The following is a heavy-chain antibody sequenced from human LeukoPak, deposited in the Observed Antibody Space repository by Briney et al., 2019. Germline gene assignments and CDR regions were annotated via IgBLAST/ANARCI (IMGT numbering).Heavy chain of an antibody. J-gene: IGHJ4*02. CDR2: IYYSGST. CDR3: ARVGDSSGYYLYYFDY. D-gene: IGHD3-22*01. Sequence: SETLSLTCTVSGGSISSYYWSWIRQPPGKGLEWIGYIYYSGSTNYNPSLKSRVTISVDTSKYQFSLKLSSVTAADTAVYYCARVGDSSGYYLYYFDYWGQGTLVTVSS. V-gene: IGHV4-59*01. CDR1: GGSISSYY.